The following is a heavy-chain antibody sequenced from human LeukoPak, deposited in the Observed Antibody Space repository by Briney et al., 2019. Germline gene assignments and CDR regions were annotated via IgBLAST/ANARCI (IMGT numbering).Heavy chain of an antibody. CDR1: GFTIGNHG. Sequence: GTSLRLSCAVSGFTIGNHGMHWVRQDAGKGLEWVAMISHDGGVEYYRDSAKGRFIISRDNSNNILYLQMSSLRLEDTAVYYCAKDWGSSDWYNWFDPWGQGTLVTVSS. D-gene: IGHD6-19*01. J-gene: IGHJ5*02. CDR3: AKDWGSSDWYNWFDP. V-gene: IGHV3-30*18. CDR2: ISHDGGVE.